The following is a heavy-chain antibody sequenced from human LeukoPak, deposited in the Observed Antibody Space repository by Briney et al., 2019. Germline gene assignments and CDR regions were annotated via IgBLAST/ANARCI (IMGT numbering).Heavy chain of an antibody. CDR2: IYPGDSDT. J-gene: IGHJ4*02. D-gene: IGHD6-13*01. CDR1: GYSFTSYW. V-gene: IGHV5-51*01. CDR3: ARGGGAYSSSWYFGNYFDY. Sequence: GESLKISCKGSGYSFTSYWIGWVRQMPGKGLEWMGIIYPGDSDTRYSPSFQGQVTISADKSISTAYLQWSSLKASDTAMYYCARGGGAYSSSWYFGNYFDYWGQGTLVTASS.